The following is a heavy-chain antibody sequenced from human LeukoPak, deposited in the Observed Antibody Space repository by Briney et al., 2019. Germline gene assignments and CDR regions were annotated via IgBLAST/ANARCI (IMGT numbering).Heavy chain of an antibody. V-gene: IGHV3-33*01. CDR1: GFTFSSYG. Sequence: GGSLRLSCAASGFTFSSYGMHWARQAPGKGLEWVAVIWYDGSNKYYADSVKGRFTISRDNSKNTLYLQMNSLRAEDTAVYYCARDRGYGGNSMGSGDYWGQGTLVTVSS. CDR2: IWYDGSNK. CDR3: ARDRGYGGNSMGSGDY. J-gene: IGHJ4*02. D-gene: IGHD4-23*01.